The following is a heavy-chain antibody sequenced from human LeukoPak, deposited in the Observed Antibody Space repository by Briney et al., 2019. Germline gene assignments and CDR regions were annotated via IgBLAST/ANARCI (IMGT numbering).Heavy chain of an antibody. J-gene: IGHJ4*02. CDR3: ARHFYSGYSSSPSFLY. Sequence: SETLSLTCTVSGDSIRGSGFYWAWLRQSPGKGLEWIGYIYNRGTTSYNPSLKSRVSISIDTSNNRFSLRLTSVATTDTATYYCARHFYSGYSSSPSFLYRGQGILVTVSS. D-gene: IGHD2-2*01. V-gene: IGHV4-39*02. CDR2: IYNRGTT. CDR1: GDSIRGSGFY.